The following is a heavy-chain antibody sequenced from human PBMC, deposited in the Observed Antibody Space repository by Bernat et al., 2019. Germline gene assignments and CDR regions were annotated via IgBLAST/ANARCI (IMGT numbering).Heavy chain of an antibody. CDR1: VGSISSYY. CDR2: IYYSGST. Sequence: QVQLQESGPGLVKPSETLSLTCTVSVGSISSYYWSWIRQPPGKGLEWIGYIYYSGSTNYNPSLKSRVTISVDTSKNQFSLKLSSVTAADTAVYYCARDPGYDILTGYDAFDIWGQGTMVTVSS. V-gene: IGHV4-59*01. D-gene: IGHD3-9*01. J-gene: IGHJ3*02. CDR3: ARDPGYDILTGYDAFDI.